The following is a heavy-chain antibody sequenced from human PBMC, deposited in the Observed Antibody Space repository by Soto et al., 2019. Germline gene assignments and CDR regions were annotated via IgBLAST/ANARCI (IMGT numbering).Heavy chain of an antibody. CDR1: GFTFSNAW. Sequence: GESLKISCAASGFTFSNAWMNWVRQAPGKGLEWVGRIKSKTDGGTTDYAAPVKGRFTISRDDSKNTLYLQMNSLKTEDTAVYYCTTTYYDFWSGYPQSYYGMDVWGQGTTVTVSS. CDR3: TTTYYDFWSGYPQSYYGMDV. D-gene: IGHD3-3*01. V-gene: IGHV3-15*07. J-gene: IGHJ6*02. CDR2: IKSKTDGGTT.